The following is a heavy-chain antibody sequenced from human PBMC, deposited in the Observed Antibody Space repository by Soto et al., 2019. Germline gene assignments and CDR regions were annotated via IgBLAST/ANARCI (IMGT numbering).Heavy chain of an antibody. Sequence: ASVKVSCKASGYTFTSYGISWVRQAPGQGLEWMGWISAYNGNTNYAQKLQGRVTMTTDTSTSTAYMELRSLRSGDTAVYYCAREVSLVIAAAGRLTWFEAWGQGTLVNLSS. CDR1: GYTFTSYG. J-gene: IGHJ5*02. CDR2: ISAYNGNT. V-gene: IGHV1-18*04. D-gene: IGHD6-13*01. CDR3: AREVSLVIAAAGRLTWFEA.